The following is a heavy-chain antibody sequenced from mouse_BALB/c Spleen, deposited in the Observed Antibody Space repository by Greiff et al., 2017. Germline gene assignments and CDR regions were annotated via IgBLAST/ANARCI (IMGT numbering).Heavy chain of an antibody. V-gene: IGHV1-4*01. CDR1: GYTFTSYT. CDR2: INPSSGYT. Sequence: QVQLQQSGAELARPGASVKMSCKASGYTFTSYTMHWVKQRPGQGLEWIGYINPSSGYTNYNQKFKDKATLTADKSSSTAYMQLSSLTSEDSAVYYCARAYYRYDVRKKYAMDYWGQGTSVTVSS. J-gene: IGHJ4*01. D-gene: IGHD2-14*01. CDR3: ARAYYRYDVRKKYAMDY.